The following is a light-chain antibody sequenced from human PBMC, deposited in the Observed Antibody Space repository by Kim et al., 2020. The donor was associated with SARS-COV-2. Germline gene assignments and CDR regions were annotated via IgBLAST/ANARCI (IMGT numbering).Light chain of an antibody. CDR3: QAWDSGTAVV. Sequence: SPGQPANITCSGDKLGDKYVFWYQQKPGQSPVLVIYQDTKRPSGIPERFSASNSGNTATLTISGTHATDEADYYCQAWDSGTAVVFGGGTQLTVL. CDR2: QDT. J-gene: IGLJ2*01. V-gene: IGLV3-1*01. CDR1: KLGDKY.